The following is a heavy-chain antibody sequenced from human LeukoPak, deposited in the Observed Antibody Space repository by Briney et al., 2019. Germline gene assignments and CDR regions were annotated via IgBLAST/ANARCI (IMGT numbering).Heavy chain of an antibody. D-gene: IGHD5-18*01. Sequence: ASVKVSCKASGYTFTSYGISWVRQAPGQGLEWMGWISAYNGNTNYAQKLQGRATLTTDTSTSTAYMELRSLRSDDTAVYYCARAVDTAMMGNFDPWGQATLVTVSS. CDR3: ARAVDTAMMGNFDP. V-gene: IGHV1-18*01. CDR1: GYTFTSYG. J-gene: IGHJ5*02. CDR2: ISAYNGNT.